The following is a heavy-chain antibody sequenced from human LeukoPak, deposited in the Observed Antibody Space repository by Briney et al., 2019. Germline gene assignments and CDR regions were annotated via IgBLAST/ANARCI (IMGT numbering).Heavy chain of an antibody. CDR3: ARADDISPRYYYGMDV. V-gene: IGHV1-18*01. CDR1: GYTFTSYG. Sequence: ASVKVSCKASGYTFTSYGISWVRQAPGQGLEWMGWISAYYGNTNYAQKLQGRVTLTTDTSTSTAYMELRSLTSDDTAVYFCARADDISPRYYYGMDVWGPGPRSASP. CDR2: ISAYYGNT. D-gene: IGHD3-9*01. J-gene: IGHJ6*02.